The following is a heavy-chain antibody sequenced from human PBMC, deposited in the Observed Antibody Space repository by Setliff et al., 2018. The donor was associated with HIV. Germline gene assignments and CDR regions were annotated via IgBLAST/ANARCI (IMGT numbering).Heavy chain of an antibody. J-gene: IGHJ4*02. CDR1: GFSLSTYGVG. CDR2: IYWDDNK. D-gene: IGHD3-10*01. Sequence: SGPTLVNPTQTLTLTCTFSGFSLSTYGVGMGWIRQPPGKALEWLSVIYWDDNKRYSPSLKSRLTISKDTSKNQVVLTMTNMDPVDTATYYCARTYGSASKLDYWGPGTLVTVSS. V-gene: IGHV2-5*02. CDR3: ARTYGSASKLDY.